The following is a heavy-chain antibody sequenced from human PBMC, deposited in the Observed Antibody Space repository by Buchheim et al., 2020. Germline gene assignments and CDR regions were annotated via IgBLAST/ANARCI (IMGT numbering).Heavy chain of an antibody. J-gene: IGHJ5*02. CDR2: IYYSGST. CDR3: AREGDAVIAAARMGGFDP. D-gene: IGHD6-13*01. V-gene: IGHV4-59*01. Sequence: QVQLQESGPGLVKPSETLSLTCTVSGGSISSYYWSWIRQPPGKGLEWIGYIYYSGSTNYNPSLKSRVTISVDTSKNQFSLKLSSVTAADTAVYYCAREGDAVIAAARMGGFDPWGQGTL. CDR1: GGSISSYY.